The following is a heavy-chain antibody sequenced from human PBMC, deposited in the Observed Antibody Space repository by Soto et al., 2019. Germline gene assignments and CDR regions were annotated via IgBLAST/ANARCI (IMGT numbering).Heavy chain of an antibody. D-gene: IGHD3-10*01. CDR1: GCSISSGDYC. Sequence: SETLSLTCTVSGCSISSGDYCWSWSRQPPGKGLEWIGCTYYSGSTYYNPSLKSRVTISVDKSKNQFSLKLSSVPAADTAVYYCARVVTMVRGVIIPWFDPWGQGTLVTVSS. J-gene: IGHJ5*02. CDR3: ARVVTMVRGVIIPWFDP. V-gene: IGHV4-30-4*01. CDR2: TYYSGST.